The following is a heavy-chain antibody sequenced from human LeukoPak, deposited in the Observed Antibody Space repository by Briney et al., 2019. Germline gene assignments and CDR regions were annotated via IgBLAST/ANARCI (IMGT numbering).Heavy chain of an antibody. V-gene: IGHV3-48*04. J-gene: IGHJ6*03. CDR3: ARDEYSGLYYYMDV. D-gene: IGHD5-12*01. CDR1: GFSFTAYS. CDR2: IGSTTNSI. Sequence: GGSLRLSCAASGFSFTAYSMNWVRQAPGKGLEWVSYIGSTTNSIYYADSVKGRFTISRDNAKKSLHLQMNSLRAEDTAVYYCARDEYSGLYYYMDVWGKGTTVTVSS.